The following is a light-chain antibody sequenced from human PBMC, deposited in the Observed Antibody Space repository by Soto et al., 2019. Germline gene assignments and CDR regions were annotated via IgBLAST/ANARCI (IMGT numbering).Light chain of an antibody. CDR1: SSDMWGNNY. CDR2: DVS. CDR3: SAFTGTTYV. V-gene: IGLV2-14*03. Sequence: QSALTQPGSVSGSPGQSITISCTGASSDMWGNNYVSWYQHYPGKAPKLMICDVSNRPSGVSDRFSGSKSGNTASLTISGLQAEDAADYYCSAFTGTTYVFGTGTKLTVL. J-gene: IGLJ1*01.